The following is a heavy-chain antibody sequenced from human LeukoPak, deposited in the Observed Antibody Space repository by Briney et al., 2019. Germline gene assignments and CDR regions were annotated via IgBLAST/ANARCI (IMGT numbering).Heavy chain of an antibody. CDR1: GFTFSSYA. CDR3: AKTTAGYSSGRYPGWPIDY. CDR2: VSGSGGST. J-gene: IGHJ4*02. D-gene: IGHD6-19*01. Sequence: GGSLRLSCAASGFTFSSYAMSWVRQAPGKGLEWVSAVSGSGGSTYYADSVKGRFTISRDNSKNTVFLQMDSLRAEDTAVYYCAKTTAGYSSGRYPGWPIDYWGQGTLVTVSS. V-gene: IGHV3-23*01.